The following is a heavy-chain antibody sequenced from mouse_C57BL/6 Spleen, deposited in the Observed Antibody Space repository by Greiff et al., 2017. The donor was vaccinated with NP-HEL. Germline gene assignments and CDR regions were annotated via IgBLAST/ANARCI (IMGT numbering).Heavy chain of an antibody. CDR1: GYTFTSYW. V-gene: IGHV1-53*01. D-gene: IGHD4-1*01. Sequence: QVQLQQPGTELVKPGASVKLSCKASGYTFTSYWMHWVKQRPGQGLEWIGNINPSNGGTNYNEQFKSKATLTVDKSSSTAYMQLSSLTSEDAAVYYCARGLTGTSRVAYWGQGTLVTVAA. J-gene: IGHJ3*01. CDR3: ARGLTGTSRVAY. CDR2: INPSNGGT.